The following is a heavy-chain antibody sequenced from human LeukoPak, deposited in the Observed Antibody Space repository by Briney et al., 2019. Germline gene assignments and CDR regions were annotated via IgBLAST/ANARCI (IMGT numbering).Heavy chain of an antibody. CDR3: ARAHYVWGSYRPFDY. CDR1: GGSFSGYY. CDR2: INHSGST. J-gene: IGHJ4*02. Sequence: SETLSLTCVVYGGSFSGYYWSWIRQPPGKGLEWIGEINHSGSTNYNPSLKSRVTISVDTSKNQFSLKLSSVTAADTAVYYCARAHYVWGSYRPFDYWGQGTLVTVSS. V-gene: IGHV4-34*01. D-gene: IGHD3-16*02.